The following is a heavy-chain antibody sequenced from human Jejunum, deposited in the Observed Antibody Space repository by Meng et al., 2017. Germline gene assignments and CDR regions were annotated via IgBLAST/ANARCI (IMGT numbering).Heavy chain of an antibody. Sequence: QVQLQESGPGLVKPSQTLSLPCTVSGGSFNTGDYYWSWIRQPPGKGLEWIAYIYYSGNTYYNPSLKSRVTISVDTPKNQFSLKLSSVTAADTAVYYCARVGAILNTGEIDYWGQGTLVTVSS. CDR1: GGSFNTGDYY. D-gene: IGHD3-16*01. J-gene: IGHJ4*02. V-gene: IGHV4-30-4*01. CDR3: ARVGAILNTGEIDY. CDR2: IYYSGNT.